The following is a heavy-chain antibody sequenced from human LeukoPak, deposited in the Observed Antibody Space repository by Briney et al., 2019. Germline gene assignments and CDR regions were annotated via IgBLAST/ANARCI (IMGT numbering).Heavy chain of an antibody. CDR3: AKGQRWELPFDY. V-gene: IGHV3-23*01. D-gene: IGHD1-26*01. CDR2: ISGTGGSI. Sequence: PGASLRLSCAASGFTFSNYAMSWVRQAPGKGLEWDSAISGTGGSIFYADSVKGRFTISRDKSKNTLYLQMNSLRAADTAVYYCAKGQRWELPFDYWGQGTLVTVSS. J-gene: IGHJ4*02. CDR1: GFTFSNYA.